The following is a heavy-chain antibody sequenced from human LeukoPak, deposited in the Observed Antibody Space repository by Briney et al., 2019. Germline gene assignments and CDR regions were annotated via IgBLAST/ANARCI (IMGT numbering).Heavy chain of an antibody. V-gene: IGHV1-69*05. CDR1: GYTFTSYD. Sequence: GASVKVSCKASGYTFTSYDINWVRQAPGQGLEWMGGIIPIFGTANYAQKFQGRVTITTDESTSTAYMELSSLGSEDTAVYYCAGVVSGSGSWSTPNWFDPWGQGTLVTVSS. J-gene: IGHJ5*02. D-gene: IGHD3-10*01. CDR2: IIPIFGTA. CDR3: AGVVSGSGSWSTPNWFDP.